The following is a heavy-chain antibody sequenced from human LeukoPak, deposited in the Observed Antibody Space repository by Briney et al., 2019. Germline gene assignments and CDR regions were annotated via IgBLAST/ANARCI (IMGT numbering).Heavy chain of an antibody. V-gene: IGHV3-23*01. J-gene: IGHJ4*02. CDR2: ISTSGRT. CDR3: VRTHDY. CDR1: GFTFSSYA. Sequence: GGSLRLSCADSGFTFSSYAMSWVRQAPGKGLEWVSLISTSGRTHYADSVQGRFTISRDNSKNTLYLQMNSLRVEDTAVYYCVRTHDYWGQGTLVTVSS.